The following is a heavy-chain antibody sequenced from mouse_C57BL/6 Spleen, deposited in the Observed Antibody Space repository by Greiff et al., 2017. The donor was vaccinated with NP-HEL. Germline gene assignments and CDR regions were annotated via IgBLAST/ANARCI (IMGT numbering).Heavy chain of an antibody. V-gene: IGHV2-6*03. CDR2: IWSDGST. J-gene: IGHJ4*01. D-gene: IGHD2-10*02. CDR3: ARRARYGNYEVDY. CDR1: GFSFTSYG. Sequence: VKLMESGPGLVAPSQSLSITCTVSGFSFTSYGVHWVRQTPGKGLEWLVVIWSDGSTTYNSALKYRLSISNDNSKSQVFLKMNSLQTDDTTMYYCARRARYGNYEVDYWGKGTSVTVSS.